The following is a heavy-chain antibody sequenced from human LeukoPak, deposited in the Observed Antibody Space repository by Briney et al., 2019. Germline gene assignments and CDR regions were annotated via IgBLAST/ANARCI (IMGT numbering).Heavy chain of an antibody. CDR1: GGSINIYS. CDR2: FYNSGST. D-gene: IGHD6-19*01. J-gene: IGHJ4*02. V-gene: IGHV4-59*08. CDR3: ARQALGSGWYPFFDY. Sequence: SETLSLTCTVSGGSINIYSWSWIRQPPGKGLEYIGCFYNSGSTNYNPSLQSRVTISVDTSKNQFSLKLSSVTAADTAVYYCARQALGSGWYPFFDYWGQGTLVTVSS.